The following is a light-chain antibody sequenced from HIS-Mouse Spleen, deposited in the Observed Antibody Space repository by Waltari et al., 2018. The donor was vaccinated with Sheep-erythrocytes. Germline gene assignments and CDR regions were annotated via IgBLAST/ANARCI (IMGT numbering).Light chain of an antibody. Sequence: YELTQPPSFSVPPGQQASIPVSGDKLGDKNASWYQQKPGQSPVLVIFTNSKRPSGIPERFSGSNSGNTATLTISGTQAMDEADYYCQAWDSSTAVFGGGTKLTVL. CDR3: QAWDSSTAV. J-gene: IGLJ2*01. CDR1: KLGDKN. V-gene: IGLV3-1*01. CDR2: TNS.